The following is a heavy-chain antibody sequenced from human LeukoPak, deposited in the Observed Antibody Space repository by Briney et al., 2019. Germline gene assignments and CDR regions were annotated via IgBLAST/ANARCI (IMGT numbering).Heavy chain of an antibody. CDR3: ARGYYSSSSRCPFDY. D-gene: IGHD6-6*01. CDR1: GGTFSSYA. CDR2: IIPIFGKA. Sequence: SVKVSCKASGGTFSSYAISWVRQAPGQGLEWMGGIIPIFGKANYAQKCQGRVTITTDESTSTAYMELSSLRSEDTAVYYCARGYYSSSSRCPFDYWGQGTLVTVSS. J-gene: IGHJ4*02. V-gene: IGHV1-69*05.